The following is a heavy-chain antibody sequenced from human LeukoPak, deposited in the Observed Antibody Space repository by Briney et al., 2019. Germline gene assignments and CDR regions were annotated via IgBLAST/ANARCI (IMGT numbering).Heavy chain of an antibody. V-gene: IGHV4-59*08. Sequence: PSETLSLTCTVSGGSISSYYWSWVRQPPGKGLEWIGYNSGSTNYNPSLKSRGTISVNTSKKHCSLNLSSVTAADTAVYYCASHVVTTWGDYFDYWGQGTLVTVSS. J-gene: IGHJ4*02. CDR3: ASHVVTTWGDYFDY. CDR1: GGSISSYY. D-gene: IGHD4-23*01. CDR2: NSGST.